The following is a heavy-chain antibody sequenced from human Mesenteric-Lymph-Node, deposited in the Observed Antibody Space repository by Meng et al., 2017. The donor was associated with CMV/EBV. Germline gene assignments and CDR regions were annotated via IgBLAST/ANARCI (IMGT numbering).Heavy chain of an antibody. V-gene: IGHV3-33*06. CDR1: GFTFSTYG. D-gene: IGHD3-22*01. Sequence: SCVASGFTFSTYGMHWVRQAPGKGLEWVAVIWNDGINKYYADSVEGRFTISRDNSKNTLYLQMSSLGAEDTAVYYCAKDESSWPLDYWGQGTLVTVSS. CDR3: AKDESSWPLDY. CDR2: IWNDGINK. J-gene: IGHJ4*02.